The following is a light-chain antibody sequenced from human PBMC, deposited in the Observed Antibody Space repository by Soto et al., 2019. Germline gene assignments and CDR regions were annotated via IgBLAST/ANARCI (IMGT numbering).Light chain of an antibody. CDR1: QNISTY. CDR3: QQSYSAPWT. J-gene: IGKJ1*01. CDR2: VAS. Sequence: DIQMTQSPSSLSASVRDRVTITCRASQNISTYLNWYQQKPGTAPKLLIYVASNLHTGVPLRFTGRGSGTEFTLTISSLQPGDFATYYCQQSYSAPWTFGQGPKVDLK. V-gene: IGKV1-39*01.